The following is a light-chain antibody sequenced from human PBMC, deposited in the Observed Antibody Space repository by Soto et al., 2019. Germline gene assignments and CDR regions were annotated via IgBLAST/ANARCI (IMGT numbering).Light chain of an antibody. V-gene: IGLV1-40*01. CDR2: GNG. CDR1: SSNIGAGYD. CDR3: QSYDSSLSGSIV. J-gene: IGLJ1*01. Sequence: QAVVTQPPSVSGAPGQRVTISCTGSSSNIGAGYDVHWYQQLPGTAPKLLIYGNGNRPSGVPDRFSGSKSGTSASLAITGLQAEDEADYYCQSYDSSLSGSIVFGTGTKVTVL.